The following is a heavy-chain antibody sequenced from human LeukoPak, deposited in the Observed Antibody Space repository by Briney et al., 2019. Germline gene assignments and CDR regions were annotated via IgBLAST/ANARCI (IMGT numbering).Heavy chain of an antibody. CDR2: IYYSGSA. D-gene: IGHD3-10*01. CDR1: GGSFSSGDYY. Sequence: PSQTLSLTCTVSGGSFSSGDYYWRWLRQPPGKGLEWIGYIYYSGSAYYNPSLKSRVSISVDTSKNQFSLKLSSVTAADTAVYFCARAGFGIDYWGQGTLVTVSS. J-gene: IGHJ4*02. CDR3: ARAGFGIDY. V-gene: IGHV4-30-4*08.